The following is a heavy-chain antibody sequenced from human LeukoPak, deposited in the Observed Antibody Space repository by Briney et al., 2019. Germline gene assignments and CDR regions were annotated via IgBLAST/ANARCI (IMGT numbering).Heavy chain of an antibody. V-gene: IGHV3-21*01. D-gene: IGHD6-13*01. J-gene: IGHJ3*02. CDR1: GFPFSSYS. Sequence: GGSLRLSCAASGFPFSSYSMNWVRQAPGKGLEWVSSISSSSSYIYYADSVKGRFTISRDNAKNSLYLQMNSLRAEDTAVYYCARDQRGQQLVRAFDIWGQGTMVTVSS. CDR2: ISSSSSYI. CDR3: ARDQRGQQLVRAFDI.